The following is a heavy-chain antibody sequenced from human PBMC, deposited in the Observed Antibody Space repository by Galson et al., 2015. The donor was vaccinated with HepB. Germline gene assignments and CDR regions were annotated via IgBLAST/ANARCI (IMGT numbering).Heavy chain of an antibody. Sequence: SLRLSCAASAFTFSDYYMIWIRQAPGKGPEWISYIGSNGNTIYYTDSVKGRFTISRDNAKKSLYLQMNSLRVEDTAVYYCARAALGWFDPWGQGVLVTVSS. CDR2: IGSNGNTI. CDR3: ARAALGWFDP. J-gene: IGHJ5*02. V-gene: IGHV3-11*01. D-gene: IGHD6-25*01. CDR1: AFTFSDYY.